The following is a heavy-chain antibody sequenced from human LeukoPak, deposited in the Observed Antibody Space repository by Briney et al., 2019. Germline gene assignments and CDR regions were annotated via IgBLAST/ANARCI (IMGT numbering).Heavy chain of an antibody. CDR1: GYTFTSYG. J-gene: IGHJ4*02. V-gene: IGHV1-69*13. CDR2: IIPIFGTA. Sequence: ASVKVSCKASGYTFTSYGISWVRQAPGQGLEWMGGIIPIFGTANYAQKFQGRVTITADESTSTAYMELSSLRSEDTAVYYCAERGQTGDTLDYWGQGTLVTVSS. D-gene: IGHD7-27*01. CDR3: AERGQTGDTLDY.